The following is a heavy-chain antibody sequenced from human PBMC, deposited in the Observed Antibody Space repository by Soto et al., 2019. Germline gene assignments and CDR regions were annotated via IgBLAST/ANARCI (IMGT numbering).Heavy chain of an antibody. D-gene: IGHD6-13*01. CDR1: GHTFTNLD. V-gene: IGHV1-8*01. J-gene: IGHJ4*02. CDR3: ARYQEPAAIIS. Sequence: GASVKVSCKASGHTFTNLDINWVRQATGQGLEWMGWMNPNSDTGYAQKFQGRVTMTRDTSTSTVYMELSSLRSEDTAVYYCARYQEPAAIISWGQGTPVTLSS. CDR2: MNPNSDT.